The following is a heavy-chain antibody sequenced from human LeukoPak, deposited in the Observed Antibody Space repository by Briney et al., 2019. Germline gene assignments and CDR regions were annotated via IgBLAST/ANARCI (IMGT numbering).Heavy chain of an antibody. CDR1: GFTFSSSW. Sequence: GGSLRLSCAASGFTFSSSWMAWVRQAPGKGLEWVGNIKEDGTAKNYVVSVRGRFTISRDNAENSLFLQMNSLRAEDTAVYCCARPRDIGQQRGVDYWGQGTLVTVSS. V-gene: IGHV3-7*01. CDR2: IKEDGTAK. J-gene: IGHJ4*02. D-gene: IGHD6-13*01. CDR3: ARPRDIGQQRGVDY.